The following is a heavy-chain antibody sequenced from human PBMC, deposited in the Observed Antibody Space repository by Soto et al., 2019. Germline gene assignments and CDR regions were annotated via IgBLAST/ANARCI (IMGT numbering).Heavy chain of an antibody. Sequence: GGSLRLSCTAAGFTFGDYGMSWFRQAPGKGLEWVGFIRSKAYGGTTEYAASVKGRFTISRDDSKSIAYLQMSSLKTEDTAVYYCTRGSRGAYYGMDVWGQGTTVTVSS. CDR2: IRSKAYGGTT. V-gene: IGHV3-49*03. CDR1: GFTFGDYG. J-gene: IGHJ6*02. CDR3: TRGSRGAYYGMDV.